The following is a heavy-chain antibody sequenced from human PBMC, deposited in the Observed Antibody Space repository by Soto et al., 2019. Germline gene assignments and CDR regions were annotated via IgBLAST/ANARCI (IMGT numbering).Heavy chain of an antibody. CDR3: TTGVPFDY. D-gene: IGHD3-10*02. V-gene: IGHV3-15*01. J-gene: IGHJ4*02. CDR1: GLHFSNVR. Sequence: GGPLPRSCASSGLHFSNVRLSLVRHAPGKGLEWVGRIKSKTDGGTTDYAAPVKGRFTISRDDSKNTLYLQMNSLKTEDTAVYYCTTGVPFDYWGQGNLVTGSA. CDR2: IKSKTDGGTT.